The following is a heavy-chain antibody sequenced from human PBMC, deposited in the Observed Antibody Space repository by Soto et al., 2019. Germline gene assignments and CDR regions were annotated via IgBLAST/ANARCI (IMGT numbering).Heavy chain of an antibody. V-gene: IGHV3-48*01. J-gene: IGHJ3*02. D-gene: IGHD4-17*01. CDR2: ISSSSSTI. CDR1: GFTFSSYS. Sequence: GGSLRLSCAASGFTFSSYSMNWVRQAPGKGLEWVSYISSSSSTIYYAGSVKGRFTISRDNAKNSLYLQMNSLRAEDMAVYYCASSDPRTVGAFDIWGQGTMVTVSS. CDR3: ASSDPRTVGAFDI.